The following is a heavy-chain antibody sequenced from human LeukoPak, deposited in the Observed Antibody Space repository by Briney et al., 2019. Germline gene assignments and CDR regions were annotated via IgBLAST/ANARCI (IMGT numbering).Heavy chain of an antibody. CDR2: IFHSGST. CDR3: ARQGTSGSYLTGLDV. Sequence: SETLSLTCTVSSGSISTYYWSWIRQSPGKGLEWMGYIFHSGSTTYNPSLSSRLTISVDTSKNPFSLELRSVTAADTAVYYCARQGTSGSYLTGLDVWGQGTTVTVSS. J-gene: IGHJ6*02. CDR1: SGSISTYY. V-gene: IGHV4-59*08. D-gene: IGHD3-22*01.